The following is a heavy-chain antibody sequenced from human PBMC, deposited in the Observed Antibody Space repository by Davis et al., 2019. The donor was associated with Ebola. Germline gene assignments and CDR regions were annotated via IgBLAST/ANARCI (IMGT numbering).Heavy chain of an antibody. J-gene: IGHJ6*02. CDR3: ATAVGARHYYGLDV. Sequence: PSETLSLTCTVSGGSISINTYYWDWIRQPPGKGLEWIGSITPSGITSYNPSLKSRVTISLGSSKTHFSLRLTSVTAADTAIYYCATAVGARHYYGLDVWGQGTTVTVSS. V-gene: IGHV4-39*01. CDR2: ITPSGIT. CDR1: GGSISINTYY.